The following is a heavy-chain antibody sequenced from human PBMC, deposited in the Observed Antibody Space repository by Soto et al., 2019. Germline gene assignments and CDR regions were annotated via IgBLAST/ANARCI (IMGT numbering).Heavy chain of an antibody. D-gene: IGHD3-10*01. CDR1: GFSLTTDGVG. V-gene: IGHV2-5*02. CDR2: IYGDDDE. J-gene: IGHJ4*02. Sequence: QITLKEAGPTLVKPTQTLTLTCNFSGFSLTTDGVGVGWVRQPPGGALAWPSLIYGDDDERYSASLKTRLTITKDPTKNQVDLIMTNMDPVDTATYYCPHSRKLITEDAQVGNFDYWAQGILVTSS. CDR3: PHSRKLITEDAQVGNFDY.